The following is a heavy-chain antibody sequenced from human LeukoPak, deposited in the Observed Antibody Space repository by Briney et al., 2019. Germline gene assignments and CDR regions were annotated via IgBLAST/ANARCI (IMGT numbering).Heavy chain of an antibody. Sequence: PGGSLRLSCTASGFTFSSYAMRWVRQAPGKGLEWVSAISGSGDSTYYADSVRGRFTISRDNSKNTLYLQMNSLRAEDTAVYYCTKNSYDYVWGSYSDYWGQGTLVTVSS. V-gene: IGHV3-23*01. CDR2: ISGSGDST. D-gene: IGHD3-16*01. J-gene: IGHJ4*02. CDR3: TKNSYDYVWGSYSDY. CDR1: GFTFSSYA.